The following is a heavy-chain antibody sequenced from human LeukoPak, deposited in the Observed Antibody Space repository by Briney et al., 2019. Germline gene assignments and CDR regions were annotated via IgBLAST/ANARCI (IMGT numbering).Heavy chain of an antibody. V-gene: IGHV1-8*03. Sequence: ASVKVSCKASGYTFTGYYMHWVRQAPGQGLEWMGWMNPNSGNTGYAQKFQGRVTITRNTSISTAYMELSSLRSEDTAVYYCAITNHYYDSSGYYYAFDYWGQGTLVTVSS. CDR3: AITNHYYDSSGYYYAFDY. CDR1: GYTFTGYY. D-gene: IGHD3-22*01. J-gene: IGHJ4*02. CDR2: MNPNSGNT.